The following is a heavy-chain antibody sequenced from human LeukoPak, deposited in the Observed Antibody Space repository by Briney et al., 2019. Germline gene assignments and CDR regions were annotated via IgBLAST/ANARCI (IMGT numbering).Heavy chain of an antibody. CDR2: IYYSGST. J-gene: IGHJ4*02. D-gene: IGHD6-13*01. Sequence: SETLSLTCTVSGGSISSSSYYWGWIRQPPGKGLEWIGSIYYSGSTYYNPSLKSRVTISVDTSKNQFSLKLSSVTAADTAVYYCARIAAADPYADYWGQGTLVTVSS. CDR1: GGSISSSSYY. V-gene: IGHV4-39*07. CDR3: ARIAAADPYADY.